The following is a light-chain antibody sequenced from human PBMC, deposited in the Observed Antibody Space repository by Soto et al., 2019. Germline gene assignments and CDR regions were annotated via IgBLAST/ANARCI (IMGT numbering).Light chain of an antibody. J-gene: IGLJ3*02. V-gene: IGLV1-40*01. Sequence: QSVLTQPPSESGAPGQRVTISCTGSSSNIGAGYDVHWYKQLPGTAPKLLIFGNNNRPSGVPDRFSGSKFGPSASLAITGLQDDDEADYYCQSYDRSLSGTVLGGGTKLTVL. CDR3: QSYDRSLSGTV. CDR2: GNN. CDR1: SSNIGAGYD.